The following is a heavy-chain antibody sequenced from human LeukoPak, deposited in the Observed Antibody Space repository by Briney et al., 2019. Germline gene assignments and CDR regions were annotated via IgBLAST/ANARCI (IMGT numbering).Heavy chain of an antibody. J-gene: IGHJ4*02. CDR3: ARDSTWLLDY. Sequence: GGSLRLSCTASGFTFSSHWMTWVRQPPGKGLEWVANIKEDGSVKYYVDSVKGRFTISKDNTKNALYLQMNSLRADDTAVYFCARDSTWLLDYWGQGTLITVSS. V-gene: IGHV3-7*03. CDR1: GFTFSSHW. D-gene: IGHD6-19*01. CDR2: IKEDGSVK.